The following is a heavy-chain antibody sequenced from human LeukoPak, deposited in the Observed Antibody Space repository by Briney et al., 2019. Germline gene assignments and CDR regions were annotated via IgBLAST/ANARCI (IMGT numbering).Heavy chain of an antibody. V-gene: IGHV1-46*01. J-gene: IGHJ3*02. CDR2: ISPSGAST. CDR1: GYTFTNYY. CDR3: ARFPFGDLETDAFDI. D-gene: IGHD4-17*01. Sequence: ASVKVSCKASGYTFTNYYMHWVRQAPGQGLEWMGMISPSGASTSYAQKFQGRVTMTRDVSTSTVYMELSSLRSEDTAVYYCARFPFGDLETDAFDIWGQGTMVTVSS.